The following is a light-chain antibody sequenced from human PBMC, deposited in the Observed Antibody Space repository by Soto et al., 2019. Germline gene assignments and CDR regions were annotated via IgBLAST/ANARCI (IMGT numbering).Light chain of an antibody. CDR2: DAS. CDR3: QQRSNWPLYT. Sequence: ETVLTQSPATLSLSPGERATISCRASQSVSSYLAWYQQKPGQAPRLLIYDASNRATGIPARFSGSGSGTDFSLTISSLEPEDFAVYYCQQRSNWPLYTFGQGTKLEIK. J-gene: IGKJ2*01. CDR1: QSVSSY. V-gene: IGKV3-11*01.